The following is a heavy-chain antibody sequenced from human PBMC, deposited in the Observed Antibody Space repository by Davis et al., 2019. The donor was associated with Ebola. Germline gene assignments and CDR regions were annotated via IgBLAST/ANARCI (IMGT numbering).Heavy chain of an antibody. CDR1: GFTFSSFG. CDR3: ARDVYHMDV. D-gene: IGHD5/OR15-5a*01. V-gene: IGHV3-74*01. Sequence: HTGGSLRLSCAASGFTFSSFGMHWVRHAPGKGLVWVSRIKSDGTITTYADSVKGRFTISRDNAKNTLYLQMNSLRAEDTAVYYCARDVYHMDVWGQGTTVTVSS. J-gene: IGHJ6*02. CDR2: IKSDGTIT.